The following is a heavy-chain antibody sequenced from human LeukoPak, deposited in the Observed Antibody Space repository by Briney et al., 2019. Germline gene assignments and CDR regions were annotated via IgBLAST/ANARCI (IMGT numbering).Heavy chain of an antibody. J-gene: IGHJ5*02. CDR2: INHSGST. D-gene: IGHD2-21*02. Sequence: SETLSLTCAVYGGSFSAYYWSWIRQPPGKGLEWIGEINHSGSTNYNPSLKSRVTISVDTSKNQFSLRLRSVTAADTAVYYCARDPGVTNWFDPWGQGTLVTVSS. CDR3: ARDPGVTNWFDP. CDR1: GGSFSAYY. V-gene: IGHV4-34*01.